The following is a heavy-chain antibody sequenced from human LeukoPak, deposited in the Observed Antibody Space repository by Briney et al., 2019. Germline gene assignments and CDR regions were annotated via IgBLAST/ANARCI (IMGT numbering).Heavy chain of an antibody. D-gene: IGHD6-13*01. CDR2: IYTSGST. J-gene: IGHJ5*02. Sequence: SETLSLTCTVSCGSISGYYWSWIRQPAGKGLECIGRIYTSGSTTYNPSLKSRVTMSVDRSKNQFSLKLSSVTAEDTAVYYCARDRGASSIAAAGNLNWFDPWGQGTLVTVSS. CDR1: CGSISGYY. CDR3: ARDRGASSIAAAGNLNWFDP. V-gene: IGHV4-4*07.